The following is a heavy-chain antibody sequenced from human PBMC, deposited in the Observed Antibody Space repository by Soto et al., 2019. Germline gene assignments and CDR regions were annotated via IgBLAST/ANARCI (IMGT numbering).Heavy chain of an antibody. CDR3: AKNRPTWIQLWSLDY. Sequence: GGSLRLSCAASGFTFSTYAIHWVLQAPGKGLEWVAVISYDGSNKYYADSVKGRFTISRDNSKNTLYLQMNSLRADDTAVYYCAKNRPTWIQLWSLDYWGQGTLVTVSS. CDR2: ISYDGSNK. V-gene: IGHV3-30-3*02. J-gene: IGHJ4*02. D-gene: IGHD5-18*01. CDR1: GFTFSTYA.